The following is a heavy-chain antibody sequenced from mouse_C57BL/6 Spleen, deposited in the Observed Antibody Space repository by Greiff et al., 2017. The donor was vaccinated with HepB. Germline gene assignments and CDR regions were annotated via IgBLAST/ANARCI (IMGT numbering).Heavy chain of an antibody. CDR3: ARRSYSNFYYFDY. Sequence: QVQLQHSGAELVKPGASVKISCKASGYAFSSYWMNWVKQRPGKGLEWIGQIYPGDGDTNYNGKFKGKATLTADKSSSTAYMQLSSLTSEDSAVYFCARRSYSNFYYFDYWGQGTTLTVSS. CDR1: GYAFSSYW. D-gene: IGHD2-5*01. J-gene: IGHJ2*01. CDR2: IYPGDGDT. V-gene: IGHV1-80*01.